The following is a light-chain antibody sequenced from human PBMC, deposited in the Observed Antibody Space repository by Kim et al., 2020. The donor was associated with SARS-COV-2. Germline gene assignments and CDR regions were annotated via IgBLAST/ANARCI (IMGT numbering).Light chain of an antibody. CDR3: QAWDSSTGV. CDR2: QDS. Sequence: SYELTQPPSVSVSPGQTASITCSGDKLGDKYACWYQQQPGQSPALVIYQDSKRPSGIPERFSGSNSGNTATLTISGTQAMDEADYYCQAWDSSTGVFGGGTQLTVL. J-gene: IGLJ2*01. V-gene: IGLV3-1*01. CDR1: KLGDKY.